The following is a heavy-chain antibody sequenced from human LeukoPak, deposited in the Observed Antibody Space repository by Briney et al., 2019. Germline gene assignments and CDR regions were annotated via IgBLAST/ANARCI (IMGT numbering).Heavy chain of an antibody. CDR2: INHSGST. CDR3: ARSSNWYSLDY. V-gene: IGHV4-34*01. D-gene: IGHD6-13*01. Sequence: PSETLSLTCAVYGGSFSGYYWSWIRQPPGKGLEWIGEINHSGSTNYNPSLKSRVTISVDTSKKQFSLNLSSVTAADTAVYFCARSSNWYSLDYWGQGTLVTVSS. J-gene: IGHJ4*02. CDR1: GGSFSGYY.